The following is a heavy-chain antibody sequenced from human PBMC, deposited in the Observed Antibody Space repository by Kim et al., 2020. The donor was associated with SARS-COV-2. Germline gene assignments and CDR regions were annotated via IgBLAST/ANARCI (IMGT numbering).Heavy chain of an antibody. Sequence: TYYNPPLNGRVTISVDTSKNQFSLKLRSVTAADTAVYYGARVIAARAYDYWGQGTLVTVSS. CDR3: ARVIAARAYDY. D-gene: IGHD6-6*01. J-gene: IGHJ4*02. V-gene: IGHV4-31*02. CDR2: T.